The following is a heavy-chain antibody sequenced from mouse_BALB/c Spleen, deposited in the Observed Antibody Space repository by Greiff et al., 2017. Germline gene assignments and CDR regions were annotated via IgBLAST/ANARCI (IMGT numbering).Heavy chain of an antibody. V-gene: IGHV1-7*01. J-gene: IGHJ3*01. CDR1: GYTFTSYW. Sequence: QVQLQQSGAELAQPGASVKMSCKASGYTFTSYWMHWVKQRPGQGLDWIGYINPSTGYTEYNQKFKDKATLTADKSSSTAYMQLSSLTSEDSAVYYCARGTTMITKGAWFAYWGQGTRVTVSA. CDR3: ARGTTMITKGAWFAY. D-gene: IGHD2-4*01. CDR2: INPSTGYT.